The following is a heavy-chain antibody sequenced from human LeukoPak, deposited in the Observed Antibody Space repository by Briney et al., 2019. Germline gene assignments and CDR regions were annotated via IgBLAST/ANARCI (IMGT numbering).Heavy chain of an antibody. D-gene: IGHD6-19*01. V-gene: IGHV1-24*01. CDR3: ARKYSSGWSGAFDI. CDR2: FDPEDGET. Sequence: ASVKVSCKVSGYTLTELSMHWVRQAPGKGLEWMGGFDPEDGETIYAQKFQGRVTITADESTSTAYMELSSLRSEDTAVYYCARKYSSGWSGAFDIWGQGTMVTVSS. CDR1: GYTLTELS. J-gene: IGHJ3*02.